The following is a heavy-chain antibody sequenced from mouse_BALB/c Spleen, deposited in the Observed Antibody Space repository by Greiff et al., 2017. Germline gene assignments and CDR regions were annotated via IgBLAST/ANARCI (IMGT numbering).Heavy chain of an antibody. CDR1: GYSFTSYW. CDR2: IDPSDSET. Sequence: QVQLQQSGPQLVRPGASVKISCKASGYSFTSYWMHWVKQRPGQGLEWIGMIDPSDSETRLNQKFKDKATLTVDKSSSTAYMQLSSPTSEDSAVYDCASRAYCGSSPPDYWGQGTTLTVSS. J-gene: IGHJ2*01. D-gene: IGHD1-1*01. CDR3: ASRAYCGSSPPDY. V-gene: IGHV1-74*01.